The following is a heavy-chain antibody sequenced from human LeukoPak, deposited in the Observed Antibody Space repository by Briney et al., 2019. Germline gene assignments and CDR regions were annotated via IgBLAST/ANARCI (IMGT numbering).Heavy chain of an antibody. CDR3: ARVCSGGSCYPGRFDY. D-gene: IGHD2-15*01. J-gene: IGHJ4*02. Sequence: ASVKVSCTASGYTFTSYGISWVRQAPGQGLEWMGWISAHNGNTNYAQKLQGRVTMTTDTSTSTAYMELRSLRSDDTAVYYCARVCSGGSCYPGRFDYCGQGTLVTVSS. CDR2: ISAHNGNT. V-gene: IGHV1-18*01. CDR1: GYTFTSYG.